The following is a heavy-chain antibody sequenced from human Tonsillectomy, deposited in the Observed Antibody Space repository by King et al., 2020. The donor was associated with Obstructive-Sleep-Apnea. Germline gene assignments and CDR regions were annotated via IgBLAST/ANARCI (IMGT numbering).Heavy chain of an antibody. CDR1: GGSFSGYY. V-gene: IGHV4-34*01. Sequence: QVQLQQWGAGLLKPSETLSLTCAVYGGSFSGYYWSWIRQPPGKGLEWIGEINHSGSTNYNPSLKSRGTISVDTSKNQFSLKLSSVTAADTAVYYCARGEDYYDSSGYHRWGQGTLVTVSS. J-gene: IGHJ5*02. D-gene: IGHD3-22*01. CDR3: ARGEDYYDSSGYHR. CDR2: INHSGST.